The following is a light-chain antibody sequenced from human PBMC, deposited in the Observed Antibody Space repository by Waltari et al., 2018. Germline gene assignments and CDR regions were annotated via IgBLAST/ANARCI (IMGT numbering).Light chain of an antibody. V-gene: IGLV1-40*01. CDR1: SSNIGTPFD. Sequence: VLTQPPSVSGAPGQRVTISCTGSSSNIGTPFDVTWSPQLPGTAPKLLIHAGFSRPSGVPDRFSGSRSGASASLAITGLQAEDEGDYYCQSYDTSLGGSYVFGSGTKVTVL. J-gene: IGLJ1*01. CDR3: QSYDTSLGGSYV. CDR2: AGF.